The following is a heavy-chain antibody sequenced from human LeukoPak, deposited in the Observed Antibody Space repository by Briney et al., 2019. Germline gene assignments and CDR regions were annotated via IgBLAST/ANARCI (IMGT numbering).Heavy chain of an antibody. D-gene: IGHD2-2*01. V-gene: IGHV4-4*07. CDR3: ARGGCSSTSCYSGANYYYYGMDV. J-gene: IGHJ6*02. CDR2: IYTSGST. Sequence: SETLSLTCTVSGGSISSYYWSWIRQPAGKGLEWIGRIYTSGSTNYNPSLKSRVTISVDTSKNQFSLKLSSVTAADTAVYYCARGGCSSTSCYSGANYYYYGMDVWGQGTTVTVSS. CDR1: GGSISSYY.